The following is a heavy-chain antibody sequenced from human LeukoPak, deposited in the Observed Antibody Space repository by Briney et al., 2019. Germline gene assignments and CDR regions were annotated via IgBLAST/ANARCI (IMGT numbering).Heavy chain of an antibody. CDR2: ISSSSSTI. CDR3: ARGITMIVVANGY. J-gene: IGHJ3*01. V-gene: IGHV3-48*01. D-gene: IGHD3-22*01. Sequence: GGSLRPSCAASGFTFSSYSMNWVRQAPGKGLEWVSYISSSSSTIYYADSVKGRFTISRDNAKNSLYLQMNSLRAEDTAVYYCARGITMIVVANGYWGQGTMVTVSS. CDR1: GFTFSSYS.